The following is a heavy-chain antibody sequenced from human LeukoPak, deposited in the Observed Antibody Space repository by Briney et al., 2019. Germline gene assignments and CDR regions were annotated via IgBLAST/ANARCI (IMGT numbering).Heavy chain of an antibody. V-gene: IGHV3-23*01. D-gene: IGHD1-26*01. CDR2: ISGSVGGT. CDR1: GFTFNSYA. CDR3: AKDLGRYRNNYFDY. J-gene: IGHJ4*02. Sequence: GGSLRLSCAASGFTFNSYAMSWVRRAPEQGLERVATISGSVGGTSYADSVKGRFTTSRDDSKNTLYPQMNSLRAEDTAVYYCAKDLGRYRNNYFDYWGQGTLVTVSS.